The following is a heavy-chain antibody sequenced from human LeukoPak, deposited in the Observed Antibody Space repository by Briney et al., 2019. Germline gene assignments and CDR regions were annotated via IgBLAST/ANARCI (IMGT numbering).Heavy chain of an antibody. CDR1: GGSISSGDYY. Sequence: SETLSLTCTVSGGSISSGDYYWSWIRQPPGKGLEWIGYIYYSGSTYYNPSLKSRVTISVDRSKNQFSLKLSSVTAADTAVYYCATFYAALGIPNPRVYFDYWGQGTLVTVSS. J-gene: IGHJ4*02. CDR2: IYYSGST. CDR3: ATFYAALGIPNPRVYFDY. D-gene: IGHD2/OR15-2a*01. V-gene: IGHV4-30-4*01.